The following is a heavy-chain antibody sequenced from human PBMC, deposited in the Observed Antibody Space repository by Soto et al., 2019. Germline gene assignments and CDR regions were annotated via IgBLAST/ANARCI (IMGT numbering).Heavy chain of an antibody. CDR3: MVRGVIDYYYYGMEV. J-gene: IGHJ6*02. CDR2: IYYSGST. D-gene: IGHD3-10*01. CDR1: GGSISSSSYY. Sequence: QLQLQESGPGLVKPSETLSLTCTVSGGSISSSSYYWGWIRQPPGKGLEWIGSIYYSGSTYYNPSLKCRLTIPGDPSKNQFSLTLSTVTAPDTAVYYCMVRGVIDYYYYGMEVWDQGTTVTVSS. V-gene: IGHV4-39*01.